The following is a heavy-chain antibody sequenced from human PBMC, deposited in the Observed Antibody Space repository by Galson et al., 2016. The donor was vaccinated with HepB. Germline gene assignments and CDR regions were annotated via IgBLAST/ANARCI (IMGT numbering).Heavy chain of an antibody. CDR3: AKEGDSGTYGYFEY. CDR1: GFTFSSSG. CDR2: ISSDGSTM. J-gene: IGHJ4*02. D-gene: IGHD1-26*01. Sequence: SLRLSCAASGFTFSSSGMHWVRQAPGKGLEWLAVISSDGSTMYYSDSVKGRYTISRDNSKNTVFLQMNGLRAEDTAVYYCAKEGDSGTYGYFEYWGQGTLVTVSS. V-gene: IGHV3-30*18.